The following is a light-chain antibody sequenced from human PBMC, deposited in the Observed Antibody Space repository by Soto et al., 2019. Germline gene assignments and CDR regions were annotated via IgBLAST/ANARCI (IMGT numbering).Light chain of an antibody. CDR1: QSITNW. CDR2: KAS. CDR3: QQYNVYWT. J-gene: IGKJ1*01. Sequence: GDRVTITCRASQSITNWLAWYQQKPGRAPKLLIYKASSLQTGVPSRLSGSGSGTEFTLTISSLQPDDFATYYCQQYNVYWTFGQGTKVDIK. V-gene: IGKV1-5*03.